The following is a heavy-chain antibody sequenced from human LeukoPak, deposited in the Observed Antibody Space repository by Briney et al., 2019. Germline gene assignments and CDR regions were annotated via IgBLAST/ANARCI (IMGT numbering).Heavy chain of an antibody. CDR1: GFTFSSYE. J-gene: IGHJ4*02. V-gene: IGHV3-48*03. D-gene: IGHD1-1*01. Sequence: GGSLRLSCAASGFTFSSYEMNWVRQAPGKGLEWVSYISSSGSTIYYADSVKGRFTISRDNAKNSLHLQMNSLRAEDTAVYYCARSDLQLEMGFEYWGQGTLVTVSS. CDR3: ARSDLQLEMGFEY. CDR2: ISSSGSTI.